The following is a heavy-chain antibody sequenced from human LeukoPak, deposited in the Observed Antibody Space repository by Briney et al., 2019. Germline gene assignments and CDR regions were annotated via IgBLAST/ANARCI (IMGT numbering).Heavy chain of an antibody. V-gene: IGHV3-74*01. J-gene: IGHJ3*02. Sequence: GGSLRLSCAASGFTFSSYWMHGVRQAPGKGLVWVSRINSDGSSISYADSVKGRFTISRDNAKDTLYLQMNSLTAEDTAVYHCARDAIFGDAFDIWGQGTMVTVSS. D-gene: IGHD3-3*02. CDR2: INSDGSSI. CDR3: ARDAIFGDAFDI. CDR1: GFTFSSYW.